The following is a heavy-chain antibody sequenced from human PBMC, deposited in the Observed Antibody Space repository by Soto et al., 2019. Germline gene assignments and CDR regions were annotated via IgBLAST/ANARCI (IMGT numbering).Heavy chain of an antibody. D-gene: IGHD6-6*01. J-gene: IGHJ6*02. Sequence: QVQLVESGGGVVQPGRSLRLSCAASGFTFSSYGMHWVRQAPGKGLEWVAVIWYDGSNKYYADSVKGRFTISRDNSKNTLYLQMNSLRAEDTAVYYCARDQGSSSGYYYYGMDVWGQGTTVTVSS. CDR1: GFTFSSYG. V-gene: IGHV3-33*01. CDR3: ARDQGSSSGYYYYGMDV. CDR2: IWYDGSNK.